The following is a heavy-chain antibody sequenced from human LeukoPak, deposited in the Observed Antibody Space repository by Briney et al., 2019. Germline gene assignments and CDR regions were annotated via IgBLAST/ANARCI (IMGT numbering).Heavy chain of an antibody. CDR1: GGSVSSGSYY. CDR3: ARAVVLYYFDY. V-gene: IGHV4-61*01. Sequence: SATLSLTCTVSGGSVSSGSYYWSWIRQPPGKGLEWIGYIYYSGSTNYNPSLKSRVTISGDTSKNQFSLKLSSVTAADTAVYYCARAVVLYYFDYWGQGTLVTVSS. J-gene: IGHJ4*02. CDR2: IYYSGST. D-gene: IGHD3-22*01.